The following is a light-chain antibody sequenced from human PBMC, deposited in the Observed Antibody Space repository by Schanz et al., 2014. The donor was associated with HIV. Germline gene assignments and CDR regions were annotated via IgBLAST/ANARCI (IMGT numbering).Light chain of an antibody. CDR2: SDN. V-gene: IGLV1-44*01. CDR3: SSWDDSLKGWV. J-gene: IGLJ3*02. Sequence: QSVVTQPPSASGTPGQRVTISCSGSSSNIGSNTVHWYQHLPGSAPPLLIYSDNQRPSRVPDRFSGSKSGTSASLAISGLQSEDEADYYCSSWDDSLKGWVFGGGTKLTVL. CDR1: SSNIGSNT.